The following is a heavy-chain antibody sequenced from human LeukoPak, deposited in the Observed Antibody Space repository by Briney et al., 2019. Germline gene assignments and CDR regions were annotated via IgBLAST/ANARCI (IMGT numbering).Heavy chain of an antibody. CDR3: ARTGSYGGLLLEDWFDP. Sequence: GGSLRLSCAASGFTFSSYWMSWVRQAPGKGLEWVANIKQDGSEKYYVDSVKGRFTTSRDNARNSLYMQMNSMRAEDTAVYYCARTGSYGGLLLEDWFDPWGQGTLVTVSS. D-gene: IGHD3-22*01. CDR2: IKQDGSEK. J-gene: IGHJ5*02. V-gene: IGHV3-7*01. CDR1: GFTFSSYW.